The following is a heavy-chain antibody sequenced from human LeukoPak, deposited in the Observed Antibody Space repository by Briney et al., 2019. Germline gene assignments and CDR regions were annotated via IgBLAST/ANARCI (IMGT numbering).Heavy chain of an antibody. V-gene: IGHV1-46*01. J-gene: IGHJ6*03. CDR2: INPSGGST. D-gene: IGHD3-3*01. CDR1: GYSLTYYY. Sequence: ASVKVSCMASGYSLTYYYIHWVRQAPGQGLEWMGTINPSGGSTTYAQKFQGRVIMTGDTSTSTVYTELSGVTSEDTAVYYCAREVHDFWSADSSRYMDVWGKGTTVTVAS. CDR3: AREVHDFWSADSSRYMDV.